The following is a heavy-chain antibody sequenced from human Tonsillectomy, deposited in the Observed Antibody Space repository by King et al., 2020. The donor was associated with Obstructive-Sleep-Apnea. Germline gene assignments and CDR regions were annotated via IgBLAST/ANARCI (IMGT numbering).Heavy chain of an antibody. J-gene: IGHJ4*02. D-gene: IGHD4-23*01. V-gene: IGHV3-43D*03. CDR1: GFTFDDYS. CDR2: ITWNGDNT. Sequence: VQLVESGGVVVQPGGSLRLSCAASGFTFDDYSMHWVRQAPGKGLEWVSLITWNGDNTYYADSVRGRFTVSRDNIHNSLYLQMNSLRAEDSALYYCAKDSADYGAHSEHFDYWGQGTLVAVSS. CDR3: AKDSADYGAHSEHFDY.